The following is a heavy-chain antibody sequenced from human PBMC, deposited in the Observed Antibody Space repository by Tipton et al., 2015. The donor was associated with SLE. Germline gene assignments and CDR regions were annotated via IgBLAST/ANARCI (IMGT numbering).Heavy chain of an antibody. V-gene: IGHV3-30*04. J-gene: IGHJ6*02. CDR2: ISYDGSYK. CDR3: ASELVYYYGMDV. CDR1: GSTFSNYA. D-gene: IGHD6-13*01. Sequence: RSLRLSCAASGSTFSNYAMHWVRQAPGKGLEWVAVISYDGSYKYCADSVKGRFTISRDNSKNTLYLQMNSLRAEDTAVYYCASELVYYYGMDVWGQGTTVTVSS.